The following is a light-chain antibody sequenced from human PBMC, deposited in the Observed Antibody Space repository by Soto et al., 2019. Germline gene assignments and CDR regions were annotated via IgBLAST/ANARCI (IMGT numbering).Light chain of an antibody. CDR3: ISYAGSYTLYV. J-gene: IGLJ1*01. CDR2: EVS. CDR1: SSDVGAYNF. V-gene: IGLV2-14*01. Sequence: QSALTQPASVSGSPGQSIIISCTGTSSDVGAYNFVSWYQHHPGKVPKVIIYEVSNRPSGISNRFSGSKSGNTASLTISGLQAEDEADYFGISYAGSYTLYVFGTGTKVTVL.